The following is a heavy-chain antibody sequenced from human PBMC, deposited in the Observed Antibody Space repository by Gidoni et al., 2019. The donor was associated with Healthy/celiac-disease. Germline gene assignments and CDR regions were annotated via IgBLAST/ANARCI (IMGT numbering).Heavy chain of an antibody. CDR3: ARAPSSILTGKHYGMDV. Sequence: QVQLQESGPGLVKPSQTLSLTCTVSGGSISSGGYYWTWIRQHPGKALEWVGHIYYRGSSYYNPSLKSRLTISVDTSKNQFSLRLTSVTAADTAVYYCARAPSSILTGKHYGMDVWGQGTTVTVSS. D-gene: IGHD3-9*01. J-gene: IGHJ6*02. CDR1: GGSISSGGYY. CDR2: IYYRGSS. V-gene: IGHV4-31*03.